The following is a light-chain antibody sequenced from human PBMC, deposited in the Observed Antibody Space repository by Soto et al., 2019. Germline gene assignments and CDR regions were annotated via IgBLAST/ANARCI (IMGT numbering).Light chain of an antibody. CDR2: AAS. CDR3: QQSYSPLST. V-gene: IGKV1-39*01. CDR1: QSISTY. J-gene: IGKJ5*01. Sequence: DIQMTQSPSSLSASVGDRVIITCRTSQSISTYLNWYQQKPGKAPKLLIYAASSLQTGVPSRFSGSGSGTDFTLIISSLQPEDFATYYCQQSYSPLSTFGLGTRLEIK.